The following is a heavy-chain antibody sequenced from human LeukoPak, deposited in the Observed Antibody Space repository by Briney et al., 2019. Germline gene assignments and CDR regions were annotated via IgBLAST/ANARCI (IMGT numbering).Heavy chain of an antibody. CDR2: INVYNGNT. CDR3: ARGHDSVVRVAARYYGMDV. Sequence: ASVKVSFKASGYVFYNFGINWVRQAPGQGLEWMGLINVYNGNTNYAQNFQDRVTMTADTSTDTAYMELRSLTSDDTAVYYCARGHDSVVRVAARYYGMDVWGQGTAVTVSS. J-gene: IGHJ6*02. D-gene: IGHD2-15*01. V-gene: IGHV1-18*01. CDR1: GYVFYNFG.